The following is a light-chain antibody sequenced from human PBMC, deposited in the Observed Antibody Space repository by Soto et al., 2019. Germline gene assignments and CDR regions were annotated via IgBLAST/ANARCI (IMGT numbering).Light chain of an antibody. V-gene: IGLV1-44*01. CDR2: GNN. CDR1: GSSIGTNT. J-gene: IGLJ2*01. Sequence: QSVLTQPPSASGTPGQRVTISCSGSGSSIGTNTVNWYRQLPGTAPKLLIYGNNQRPSGVADRFSGSKSGTSASLAISGLQSEDEAEYYCAAWDGSLNNVLFGGGTQLTVL. CDR3: AAWDGSLNNVL.